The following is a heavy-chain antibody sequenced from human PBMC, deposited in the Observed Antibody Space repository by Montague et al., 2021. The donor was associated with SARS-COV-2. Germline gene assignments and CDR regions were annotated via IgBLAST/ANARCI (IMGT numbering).Heavy chain of an antibody. CDR3: ARETVSSAASEIDN. CDR1: GDSMSRSYHN. CDR2: ISYSGIT. Sequence: SETLSLTCSVSGDSMSRSYHNWDWIRQPPGKGLEWIGTISYSGITYYSPSLKIRVTISVDTSKKQFSLKVTSMTAADTAVYYCARETVSSAASEIDNWGQGTLVTVSP. J-gene: IGHJ4*02. D-gene: IGHD2-2*01. V-gene: IGHV4-39*01.